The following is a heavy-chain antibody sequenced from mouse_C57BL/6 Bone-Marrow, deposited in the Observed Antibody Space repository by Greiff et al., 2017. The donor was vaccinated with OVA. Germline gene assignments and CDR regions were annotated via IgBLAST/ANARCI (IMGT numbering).Heavy chain of an antibody. CDR1: GFTFSSYA. Sequence: EVKLMESGGGLVKPGGSLKLSCAASGFTFSSYAMSWVRQTPEQRLEWVATISDGGSYTYYPDNVKGRFTFSRDNATHTLYLQMSHLKSEGTAMYYCARGSYYDYSWFAYWGQGTLVTVSA. V-gene: IGHV5-4*03. CDR2: ISDGGSYT. CDR3: ARGSYYDYSWFAY. D-gene: IGHD2-4*01. J-gene: IGHJ3*01.